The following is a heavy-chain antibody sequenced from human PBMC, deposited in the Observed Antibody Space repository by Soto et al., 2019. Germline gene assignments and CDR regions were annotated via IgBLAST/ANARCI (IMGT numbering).Heavy chain of an antibody. CDR3: VKGDFHFDDSGYFYLFDS. D-gene: IGHD3-22*01. V-gene: IGHV3-23*01. CDR1: GFTFSSYA. CDR2: ISGSGDGR. J-gene: IGHJ4*02. Sequence: PGGSLRLSCAASGFTFSSYAMSWVRQAPGKGLEWVSGISGSGDGRYYADSVKGRFTISRDKSKNTVFLQMKGLSADDTAIYYCVKGDFHFDDSGYFYLFDSWGKGTLVTVS.